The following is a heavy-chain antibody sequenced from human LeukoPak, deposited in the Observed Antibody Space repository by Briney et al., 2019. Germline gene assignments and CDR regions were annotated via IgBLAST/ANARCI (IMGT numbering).Heavy chain of an antibody. CDR2: IYFDGST. J-gene: IGHJ6*03. D-gene: IGHD5-24*01. CDR3: AREKSRDGHNEGLYYYYMDV. CDR1: GFNVSSTY. Sequence: PGGSLRLSCAVSGFNVSSTYMTWVRQAPGKGMEWVSVIYFDGSTYHADSVKGRFTISRDNSKNTVYLQMNSLRAEDTAVYYCAREKSRDGHNEGLYYYYMDVWGKGTTVTVSS. V-gene: IGHV3-53*01.